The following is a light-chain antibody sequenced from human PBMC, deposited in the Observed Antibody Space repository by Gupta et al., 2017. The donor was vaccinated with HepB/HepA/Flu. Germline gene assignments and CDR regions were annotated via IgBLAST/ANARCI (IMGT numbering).Light chain of an antibody. Sequence: SYELTQPPSVSVSPGQTASITCSGATLGDKYACWYQQKPGQSPVLVIYQSSKRPSGIPERFSGSNSGNTATLTISGTQAMDEADYYCQAWDSSTHVVFGGGTKVTVL. V-gene: IGLV3-1*01. CDR3: QAWDSSTHVV. CDR2: QSS. J-gene: IGLJ2*01. CDR1: TLGDKY.